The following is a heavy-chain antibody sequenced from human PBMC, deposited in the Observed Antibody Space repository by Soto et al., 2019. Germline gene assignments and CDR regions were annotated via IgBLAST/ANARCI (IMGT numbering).Heavy chain of an antibody. CDR1: GGTFSSYT. V-gene: IGHV1-69*02. J-gene: IGHJ4*02. Sequence: QVQLVQSGAEVKKPGSSVKVSCKASGGTFSSYTISWVRQAPGQGLEWMGRIIPILGIANYAQKFQGRVTITADKATSTATMELSSMRSEDTAVYYCARAGGSGWYGPFDYWGQGTLVTVSS. CDR3: ARAGGSGWYGPFDY. CDR2: IIPILGIA. D-gene: IGHD6-19*01.